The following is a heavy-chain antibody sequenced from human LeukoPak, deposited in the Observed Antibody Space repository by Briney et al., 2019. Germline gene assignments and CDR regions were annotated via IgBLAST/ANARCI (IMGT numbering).Heavy chain of an antibody. D-gene: IGHD4-17*01. CDR2: IHSDGSST. CDR3: ARVNLRPVHG. V-gene: IGHV3-74*01. J-gene: IGHJ4*02. Sequence: GGSLRLSCAASGFTFSSYWMHWVRHAPGKGLVWVSRIHSDGSSTNYADSVKGRFTISRDNSKNPPYLQMNSLRAEDPAFYSCARVNLRPVHGWGQGTLVTVPS. CDR1: GFTFSSYW.